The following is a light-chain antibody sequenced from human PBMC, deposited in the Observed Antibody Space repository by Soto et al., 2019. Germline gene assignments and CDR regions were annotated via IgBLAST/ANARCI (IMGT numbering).Light chain of an antibody. Sequence: QSALTQPASVCGSPGQSITISCTGTSSDVGGYNYVSWYQQHPGKVPKLMIYDVSNRPSGVSNRFSGSKSGNTASLTISGLQAEDEADYYCSSYTSISTVVFGGGTKLTVL. CDR3: SSYTSISTVV. CDR1: SSDVGGYNY. J-gene: IGLJ2*01. V-gene: IGLV2-14*01. CDR2: DVS.